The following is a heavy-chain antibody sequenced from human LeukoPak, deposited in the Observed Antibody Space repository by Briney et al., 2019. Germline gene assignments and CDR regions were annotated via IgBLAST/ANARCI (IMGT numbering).Heavy chain of an antibody. CDR1: GFSFSSFD. Sequence: GGSLRLSCAASGFSFSSFDMNWVRQAPGKGLEWLSYISNGDGTIYYADSVRGRFTISRDNAKSSLYLQMNSLRAEDTAVYYCARSDLSLVRGKGTTVTVSS. V-gene: IGHV3-48*03. D-gene: IGHD2-21*02. J-gene: IGHJ6*04. CDR2: ISNGDGTI. CDR3: ARSDLSLV.